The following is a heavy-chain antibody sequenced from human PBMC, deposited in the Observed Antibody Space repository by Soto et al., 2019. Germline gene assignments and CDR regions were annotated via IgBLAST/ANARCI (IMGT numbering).Heavy chain of an antibody. Sequence: SETLSLTCTVSGGSISSGGYYWSWIRQHPGKGLEWIGYIYYSGSTYYNPSLKSRVTISVDTSKNQFSLKLSSVTAADTAVYYCARGPNDAFDIWGQGTMVTVSS. CDR2: IYYSGST. CDR3: ARGPNDAFDI. J-gene: IGHJ3*02. CDR1: GGSISSGGYY. V-gene: IGHV4-31*03.